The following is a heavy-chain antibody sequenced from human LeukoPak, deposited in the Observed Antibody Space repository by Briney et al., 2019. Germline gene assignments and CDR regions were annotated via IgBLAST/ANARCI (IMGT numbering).Heavy chain of an antibody. CDR3: ARDLGGVYYYGMDV. J-gene: IGHJ6*02. CDR2: ISAYNGNT. V-gene: IGHV1-18*01. Sequence: GASVKVSCKASVYTFTIYGISWVRHAPGQGLGWRGWISAYNGNTNYAQKLQGRVTMTTDTSTSTAYMELRSLRSDDTAVYYCARDLGGVYYYGMDVWGQGTTVTVSS. CDR1: VYTFTIYG. D-gene: IGHD2-15*01.